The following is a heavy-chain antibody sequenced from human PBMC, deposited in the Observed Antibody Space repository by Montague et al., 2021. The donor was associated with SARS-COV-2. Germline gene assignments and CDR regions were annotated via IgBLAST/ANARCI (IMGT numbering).Heavy chain of an antibody. D-gene: IGHD3-10*01. CDR1: GAPINIGNYY. V-gene: IGHV4-61*02. CDR3: ARDFPTGRYYFDF. J-gene: IGHJ4*02. CDR2: IYTSGRT. Sequence: TLSLTCTVSGAPINIGNYYWNWIRQPAGKGLEWIGRIYTSGRTDYNPSLKSRLTISFNTSKNEFSLRLNSLTAADTAVYYCARDFPTGRYYFDFWGPGNPGHRLL.